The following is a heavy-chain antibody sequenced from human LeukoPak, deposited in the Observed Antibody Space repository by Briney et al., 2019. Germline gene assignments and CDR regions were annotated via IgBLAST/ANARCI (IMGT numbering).Heavy chain of an antibody. CDR3: ARGGPGTTYYYDSSGYYPLDY. CDR2: IYPGDSDI. Sequence: GESLKISCKGSGYSFTSYWIGWVRQMPGKGLEWMGIIYPGDSDIRYSPSFQGQVTISADKSISTAYLQWSSLKASDTAMYYCARGGPGTTYYYDSSGYYPLDYWGQGTLVTVSS. D-gene: IGHD3-22*01. CDR1: GYSFTSYW. J-gene: IGHJ4*02. V-gene: IGHV5-51*01.